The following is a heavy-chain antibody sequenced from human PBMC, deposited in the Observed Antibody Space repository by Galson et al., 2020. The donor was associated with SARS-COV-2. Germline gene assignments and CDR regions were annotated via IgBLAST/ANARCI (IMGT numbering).Heavy chain of an antibody. J-gene: IGHJ3*02. CDR1: GFTFSSYG. V-gene: IGHV3-33*01. D-gene: IGHD3-22*01. Sequence: GGSPRLSCAASGFTFSSYGMHWVRQAPGKGLEWVAVIWYDGSNKYYADSVKGRFTISRDNSKNTLYLQMNSLRAEDTAVYYCAREGYYDSFGGAFDIWGQGTMVTVSS. CDR3: AREGYYDSFGGAFDI. CDR2: IWYDGSNK.